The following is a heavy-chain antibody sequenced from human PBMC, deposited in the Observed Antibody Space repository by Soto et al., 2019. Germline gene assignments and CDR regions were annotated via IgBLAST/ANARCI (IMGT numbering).Heavy chain of an antibody. Sequence: GGSLRLSCAVSGFTFSDYYMTWSRQATGKGLEWLAYIGKSDLSRNYADSVAGRFTISRDIAKNSLHLQMYSLTANDTAVYYCERGDAYVDGDSGLDVWGQGTTVTVSS. V-gene: IGHV3-11*06. CDR1: GFTFSDYY. D-gene: IGHD3-10*02. CDR3: ERGDAYVDGDSGLDV. CDR2: IGKSDLSR. J-gene: IGHJ6*02.